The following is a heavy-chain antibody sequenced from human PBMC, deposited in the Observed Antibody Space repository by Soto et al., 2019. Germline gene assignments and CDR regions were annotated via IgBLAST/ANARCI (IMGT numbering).Heavy chain of an antibody. CDR2: INPSRGLT. CDR1: GGMFDNYY. V-gene: IGHV1-46*02. D-gene: IGHD6-6*01. CDR3: ARDGVHIAGRSGFFDH. Sequence: XSGNVSCKASGGMFDNYYINWVRQTPGQGLQCIGVINPSRGLTSYAQKFQDRVSMTRDTSTTTVFMELTSLTSEDTAIYYCARDGVHIAGRSGFFDHWGPGTLVTVSS. J-gene: IGHJ4*02.